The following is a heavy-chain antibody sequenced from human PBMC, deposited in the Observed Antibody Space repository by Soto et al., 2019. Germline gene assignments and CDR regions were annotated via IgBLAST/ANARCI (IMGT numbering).Heavy chain of an antibody. D-gene: IGHD3-22*01. V-gene: IGHV3-48*03. CDR2: ISSGGKTT. CDR1: GFTFSSFE. CDR3: ARNYIIYYDGSRAHYS. J-gene: IGHJ5*02. Sequence: GGSLRLSCVASGFTFSSFEMNWVRQAPGKGLEWISYISSGGKTTYYADSVKGRFTISRDNAKNSLYLQTSSLRAEDAAVYYCARNYIIYYDGSRAHYSWGRGTLVTVSS.